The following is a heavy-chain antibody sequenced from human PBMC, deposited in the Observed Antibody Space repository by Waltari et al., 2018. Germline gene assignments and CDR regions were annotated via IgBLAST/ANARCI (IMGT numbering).Heavy chain of an antibody. V-gene: IGHV3-73*02. J-gene: IGHJ6*02. CDR1: GFCFNVAA. D-gene: IGHD2-15*01. CDR2: IRSKSNKFAT. CDR3: TPFDSLSGLDV. Sequence: EAQLVESGGGFVQPGGSLKRSCAAPGFCFNVAAMHWVRQASGKGLEWVGRIRSKSNKFATTYGASVKGRFIISRDDSESTTYLHMNSLRIEDTAIYYCTPFDSLSGLDVWGQGTAVTVSS.